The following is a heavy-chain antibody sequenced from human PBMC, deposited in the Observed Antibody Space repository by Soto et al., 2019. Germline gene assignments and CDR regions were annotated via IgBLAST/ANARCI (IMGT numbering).Heavy chain of an antibody. D-gene: IGHD5-12*01. CDR2: IYSNGNT. J-gene: IGHJ4*02. CDR1: GDSINNYY. Sequence: SETLSLTCTVSGDSINNYYWSWMRLPAGKGLEWIGRIYSNGNTYYNPSLKSRVSMSVDTSKNQFSLILKTVTAADTAVYYCARGGAVATPAHFDRWGQGTLVTVSS. CDR3: ARGGAVATPAHFDR. V-gene: IGHV4-4*07.